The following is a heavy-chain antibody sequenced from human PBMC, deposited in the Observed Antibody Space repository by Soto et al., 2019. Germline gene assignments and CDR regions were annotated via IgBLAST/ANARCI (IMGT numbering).Heavy chain of an antibody. J-gene: IGHJ3*02. CDR3: ARGSGYSSSWWYGFDI. CDR2: INAGNGNT. CDR1: GYTFTGHA. D-gene: IGHD6-13*01. Sequence: ASVKVSCKASGYTFTGHAMHWVRQAPGQRLEWMGWINAGNGNTKYSQKFQGRVTITRDTSASTAFMELSSLRSEDTAVYYCARGSGYSSSWWYGFDIWGQGTMVTVSS. V-gene: IGHV1-3*01.